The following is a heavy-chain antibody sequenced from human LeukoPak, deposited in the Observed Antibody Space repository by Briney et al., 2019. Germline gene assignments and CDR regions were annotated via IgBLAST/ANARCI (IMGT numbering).Heavy chain of an antibody. V-gene: IGHV3-30*18. CDR2: ISYDGSNK. CDR3: AKDLYSYGTDY. J-gene: IGHJ4*02. D-gene: IGHD5-18*01. CDR1: GFTFSSYG. Sequence: GRSLRLSCAASGFTFSSYGVHWARHAPGKGLEWVTVISYDGSNKHYTHSVKGRFTISRDNSKNTLYLKINSLRAEDTAVYYCAKDLYSYGTDYWGQGTLVTVYS.